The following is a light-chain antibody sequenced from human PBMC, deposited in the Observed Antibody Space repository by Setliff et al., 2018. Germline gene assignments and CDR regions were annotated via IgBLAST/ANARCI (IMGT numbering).Light chain of an antibody. CDR3: CSYTGFSYV. J-gene: IGLJ1*01. V-gene: IGLV2-11*01. CDR2: DVT. Sequence: QSVLTQPRSVSGSPGQSVTISCTGASRDVGAYNYVSWYQQHPGKVPKLMIYDVTKRPSGVPDRFSGSKSGNTASLTVSGLQAEDEADHYCCSYTGFSYVFGSGTKVTVL. CDR1: SRDVGAYNY.